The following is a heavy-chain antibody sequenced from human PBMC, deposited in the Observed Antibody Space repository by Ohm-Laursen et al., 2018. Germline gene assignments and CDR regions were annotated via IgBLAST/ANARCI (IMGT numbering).Heavy chain of an antibody. J-gene: IGHJ4*02. CDR2: ISSSATII. D-gene: IGHD5-12*01. CDR1: GFTFSSYA. Sequence: GSLRLSCAASGFTFSSYAMSWVRQAPGKGLEWLSYISSSATIIYYADSVKGRFTISRDNSKNTLYLQMNNLRTEDTALYYCAKERYRAYDSFDYWGQGTLVTVSS. V-gene: IGHV3-23*01. CDR3: AKERYRAYDSFDY.